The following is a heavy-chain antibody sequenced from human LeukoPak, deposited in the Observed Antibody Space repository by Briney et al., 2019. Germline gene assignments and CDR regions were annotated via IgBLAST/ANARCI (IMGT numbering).Heavy chain of an antibody. CDR2: IYTSGGT. CDR1: GGSISTSNYY. D-gene: IGHD3-10*01. J-gene: IGHJ5*02. V-gene: IGHV4-39*07. Sequence: SETLSLTCTVSGGSISTSNYYWGWIRQPPGKGLEWIGRIYTSGGTDYNPSLKSRVIMSVDTSKNHLSLKLTSVTAADTAVYYCARDSGTTGEVKFDPWGQGILVTVSS. CDR3: ARDSGTTGEVKFDP.